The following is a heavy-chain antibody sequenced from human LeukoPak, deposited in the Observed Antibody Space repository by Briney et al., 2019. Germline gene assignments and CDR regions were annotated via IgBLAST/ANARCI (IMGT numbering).Heavy chain of an antibody. V-gene: IGHV3-7*03. CDR2: IKQDGSEK. CDR1: GFTFSSYW. CDR3: AKPPPRMDV. Sequence: GASLRLSCAASGFTFSSYWMSWVRQAPGKGLEWVANIKQDGSEKYYVDSVKGRFPISRDNSKNTLYLQMNSLRAEDTAVYYCAKPPPRMDVWGQGTTVTVSS. J-gene: IGHJ6*02.